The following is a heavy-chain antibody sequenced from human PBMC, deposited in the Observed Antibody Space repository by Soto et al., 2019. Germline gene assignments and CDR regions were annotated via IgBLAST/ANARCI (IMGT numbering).Heavy chain of an antibody. Sequence: EVQLLESGGTLVQPGGSLRLSCEASGFTFSSYWMAWVRQIPGKGLEWVTNTRPDGSESYYLDSVKGRFTISRDNDKFSLYLPMDSLRGDNTAVYYCARDDGYRSIDYWGQGTLVTV. V-gene: IGHV3-7*03. D-gene: IGHD5-18*01. CDR2: TRPDGSES. CDR3: ARDDGYRSIDY. J-gene: IGHJ4*02. CDR1: GFTFSSYW.